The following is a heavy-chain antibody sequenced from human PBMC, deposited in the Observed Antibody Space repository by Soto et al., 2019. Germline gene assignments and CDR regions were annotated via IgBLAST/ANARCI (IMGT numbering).Heavy chain of an antibody. V-gene: IGHV1-69*02. D-gene: IGHD3-10*01. CDR2: IIPILGIA. CDR3: ARVHYYGRGSSRYGMGG. J-gene: IGHJ6*02. Sequence: QVQLVQSGAEVKKPGSSVKVSCKASGGTFSSYTISWVRQAPGQGLEWMGRIIPILGIANYAQKFQGRVTITADKSTSTAYMELSSLRSEDTAVYYCARVHYYGRGSSRYGMGGWGQGTTVTVSS. CDR1: GGTFSSYT.